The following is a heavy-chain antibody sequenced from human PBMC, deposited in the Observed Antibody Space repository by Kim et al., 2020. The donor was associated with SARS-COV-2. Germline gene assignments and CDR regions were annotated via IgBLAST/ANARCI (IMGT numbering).Heavy chain of an antibody. V-gene: IGHV4-34*01. CDR2: INHSGST. CDR3: ARGPHRRDGSGRYHTH. CDR1: GGSFSGYY. Sequence: SETLSLTCAVYGGSFSGYYWSWIRQPPGKGLEWIGEINHSGSTNYNPSLKSRVTISVDTSKNQFSLKLSSVTAADTAVYYCARGPHRRDGSGRYHTHWGQGTLVTVSS. J-gene: IGHJ4*02. D-gene: IGHD3-10*01.